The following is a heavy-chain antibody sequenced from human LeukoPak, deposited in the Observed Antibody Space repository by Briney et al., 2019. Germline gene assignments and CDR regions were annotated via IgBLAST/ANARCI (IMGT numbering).Heavy chain of an antibody. CDR1: GHPLTELS. CDR2: FDPEDGET. V-gene: IGHV1-24*01. Sequence: ASVKVSCKVSGHPLTELSMHWVRQAPGKGLEWMGGFDPEDGETIYAQKFQGRVTMTEDTSTDTAYMELSSLRSEDTAVYYCATDPVAGTQFDYWGQGTLVTVSS. D-gene: IGHD6-19*01. J-gene: IGHJ4*02. CDR3: ATDPVAGTQFDY.